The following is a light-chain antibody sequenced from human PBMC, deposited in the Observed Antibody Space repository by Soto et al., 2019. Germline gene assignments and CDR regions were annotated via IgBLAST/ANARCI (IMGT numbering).Light chain of an antibody. CDR2: DAL. CDR1: QSISSY. CDR3: QQIYSSPWT. J-gene: IGKJ1*01. V-gene: IGKV1-39*01. Sequence: DIQMTQSPSSLSTSVGDRVTITCRASQSISSYLNWYQQKPGKAPKLLIYDALRLQSGVPSRFSGSGSGTDFTLTISSPQPEDSATYYCQQIYSSPWTFGQGNNLEIK.